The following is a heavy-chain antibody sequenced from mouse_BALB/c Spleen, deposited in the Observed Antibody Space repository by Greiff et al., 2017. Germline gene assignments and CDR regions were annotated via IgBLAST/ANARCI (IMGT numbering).Heavy chain of an antibody. D-gene: IGHD4-1*01. CDR3: ARPLGTWFAY. CDR1: GFDFSRYW. CDR2: INPDSSTI. V-gene: IGHV4-1*02. Sequence: EVKLLESGGGLVQPGGSLKLSCAASGFDFSRYWMSWVRQAPGKGLEWIGEINPDSSTINYTPSLKDKFIISRDNAKNTLYLQMSKVRSEDTALYYCARPLGTWFAYWGQGTLVTVSA. J-gene: IGHJ3*01.